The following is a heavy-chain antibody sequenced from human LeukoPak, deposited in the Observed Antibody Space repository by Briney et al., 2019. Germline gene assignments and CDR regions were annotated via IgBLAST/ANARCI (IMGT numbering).Heavy chain of an antibody. CDR1: GFTFSGYV. J-gene: IGHJ4*02. V-gene: IGHV3-64D*09. D-gene: IGHD3-22*01. CDR3: VKRGYDSSGYYYLGGDY. CDR2: ISSNGGSS. Sequence: GGSLRLPCSASGFTFSGYVMHWVRQAPGKGLECVSTISSNGGSSYYADSVKGRFTISRDNSKNTLYLQMSSLRAEDTAVYYCVKRGYDSSGYYYLGGDYWGQGTLVTVSS.